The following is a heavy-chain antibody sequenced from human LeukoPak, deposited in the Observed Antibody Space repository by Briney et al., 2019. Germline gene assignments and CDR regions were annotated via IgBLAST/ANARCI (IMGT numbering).Heavy chain of an antibody. D-gene: IGHD1-1*01. CDR1: GGTFSSYA. CDR3: ARRAQVERRHSQFDY. CDR2: IIPIFGTA. J-gene: IGHJ4*02. V-gene: IGHV1-69*13. Sequence: GASVKVSCKASGGTFSSYAITWVRQAPGQGLEWMGGIIPIFGTANYAQKFQGRVTITAGESTSTAYMELSSLRSEDTAVFYCARRAQVERRHSQFDYWGQGTLVTVSS.